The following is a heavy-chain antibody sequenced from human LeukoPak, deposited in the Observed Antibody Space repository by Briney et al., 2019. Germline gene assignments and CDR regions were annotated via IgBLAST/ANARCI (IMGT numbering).Heavy chain of an antibody. CDR1: GFTFSSYT. J-gene: IGHJ4*02. Sequence: PGGSLRLSCAASGFTFSSYTMNWVRQAPGKGLEWVSSISSSRSYIYNADSVKGRFTISRDNAKNSLYLQMNSLRAEDTAVYYCARDHCSSTTCFPSGTNYFDSWGLGTPVTVSS. CDR3: ARDHCSSTTCFPSGTNYFDS. D-gene: IGHD2-2*01. CDR2: ISSSRSYI. V-gene: IGHV3-21*01.